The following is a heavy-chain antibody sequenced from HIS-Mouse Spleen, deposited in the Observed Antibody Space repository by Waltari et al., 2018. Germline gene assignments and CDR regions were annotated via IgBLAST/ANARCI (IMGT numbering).Heavy chain of an antibody. J-gene: IGHJ4*02. V-gene: IGHV4-39*07. Sequence: PSLKSRVTISVDTSKNQFSLKRSSVTAADAAVYYCAREGGGGGGVVVPAAMNYFDYWGQGTLVTVSS. D-gene: IGHD2-2*01. CDR3: AREGGGGGGVVVPAAMNYFDY.